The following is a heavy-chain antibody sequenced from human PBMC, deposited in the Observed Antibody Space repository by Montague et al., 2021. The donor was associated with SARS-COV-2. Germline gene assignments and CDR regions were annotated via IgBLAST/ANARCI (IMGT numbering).Heavy chain of an antibody. Sequence: SETLSLTCTVSGASISSYSWSWIRQPPGKGLEWIGYMYNSEKTNYNPSLQSRVTISVDTSKRQFSLKLNSVTAADTAVYFCARAVVSGLCSGGSCYKGYYYYMDIWGKGTTVTVSS. V-gene: IGHV4-59*13. J-gene: IGHJ6*03. CDR3: ARAVVSGLCSGGSCYKGYYYYMDI. CDR1: GASISSYS. CDR2: MYNSEKT. D-gene: IGHD2-15*01.